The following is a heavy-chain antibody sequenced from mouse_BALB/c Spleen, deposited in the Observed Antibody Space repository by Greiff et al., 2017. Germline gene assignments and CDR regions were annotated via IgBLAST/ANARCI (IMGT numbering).Heavy chain of an antibody. V-gene: IGHV1-18*01. CDR1: GYTFTDYN. CDR2: INPNNGGT. Sequence: EVNLVESGPELVKPGASVKIPCKASGYTFTDYNMDWVKQSHGKSLEWIGDINPNNGGTIYNQKFKGKATLTVDKSSSTAYMELRSLTSEDTAVYYCARGRDYLFAYWGQGTLVTVSA. D-gene: IGHD2-4*01. J-gene: IGHJ3*01. CDR3: ARGRDYLFAY.